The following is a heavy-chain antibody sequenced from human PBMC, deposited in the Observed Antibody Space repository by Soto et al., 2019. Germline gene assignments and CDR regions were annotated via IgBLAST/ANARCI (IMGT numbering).Heavy chain of an antibody. Sequence: QVQLVESGGGVVQPGRSLRLSCAASGFTFSSYGMHWVRQAPGKGREWVEVISYDGSNKNYADSVKGRFTISRDNSKNTLYLQMNSLRAEDTAVYYCAKDATYSSGWYYYYYGMDVWGQGTTVTVSS. CDR1: GFTFSSYG. J-gene: IGHJ6*02. CDR2: ISYDGSNK. CDR3: AKDATYSSGWYYYYYGMDV. V-gene: IGHV3-30*18. D-gene: IGHD6-19*01.